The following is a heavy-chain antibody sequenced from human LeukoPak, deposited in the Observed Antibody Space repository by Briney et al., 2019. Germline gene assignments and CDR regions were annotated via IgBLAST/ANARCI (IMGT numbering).Heavy chain of an antibody. CDR1: GLTFSSYS. D-gene: IGHD3-22*01. J-gene: IGHJ4*02. CDR2: ISSSSSTI. CDR3: ARDNYYDSSGYSDY. V-gene: IGHV3-48*04. Sequence: GGSLRLSCAASGLTFSSYSMNWVRQAPGKGLEWVSYISSSSSTIYYADSVKGRFTISRDNAKNSLYLQMNSLRAEDTAVYYCARDNYYDSSGYSDYWGQGTLVTVSS.